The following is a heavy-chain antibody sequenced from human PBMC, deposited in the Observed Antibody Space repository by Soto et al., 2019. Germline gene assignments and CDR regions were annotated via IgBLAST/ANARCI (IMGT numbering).Heavy chain of an antibody. D-gene: IGHD1-20*01. J-gene: IGHJ4*02. CDR1: GYTFTSYA. CDR2: ISAYNGNT. V-gene: IGHV1-18*01. Sequence: GASVKVSCKASGYTFTSYAMHWVRQAPGQRLEWMGWISAYNGNTKYAQKLQGRVTMTTDTSTSTAYMELRSLRSDDTAVYYCARDAAIGMNDYWGQGTLVTVSS. CDR3: ARDAAIGMNDY.